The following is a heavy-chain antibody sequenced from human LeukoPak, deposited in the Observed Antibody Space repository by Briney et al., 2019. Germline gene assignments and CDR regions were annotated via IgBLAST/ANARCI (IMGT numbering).Heavy chain of an antibody. CDR2: INPSGGST. J-gene: IGHJ5*02. CDR3: ARDSTPYSSSWYNWFDP. D-gene: IGHD6-13*01. Sequence: ASVKVSCKASGYTFTSYYMHWVRQAPGQGLEWMGIINPSGGSTSYAQKFQGRVTMTTDTSTSTAYMELRSLRSDDTAVYYCARDSTPYSSSWYNWFDPWGQGTLVTVSS. V-gene: IGHV1-46*01. CDR1: GYTFTSYY.